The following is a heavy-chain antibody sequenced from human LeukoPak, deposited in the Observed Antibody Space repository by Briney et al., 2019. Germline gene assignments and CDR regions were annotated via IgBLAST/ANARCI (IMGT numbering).Heavy chain of an antibody. Sequence: GGSLRLSCAASGFTFSSYGMHWVRQAPGKGLEWVAFIRYDGSNKYYADSVKGRFTISRDNSKNTLYLQMNSLRAEDTAVYYCAKETSDYGSGSYLLWGQGTLVTVSS. CDR2: IRYDGSNK. CDR1: GFTFSSYG. J-gene: IGHJ4*02. D-gene: IGHD3-10*01. V-gene: IGHV3-30*02. CDR3: AKETSDYGSGSYLL.